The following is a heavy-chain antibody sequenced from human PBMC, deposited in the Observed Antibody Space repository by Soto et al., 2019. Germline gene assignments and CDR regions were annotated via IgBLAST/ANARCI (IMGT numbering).Heavy chain of an antibody. J-gene: IGHJ6*02. D-gene: IGHD6-13*01. Sequence: EVQLVESGGGLVQPGGSLRLSCAASGFTFSSYSMNWVRQAPGKGLEWVSYISSSSSTIYYADSVKGRFTISRDNAKNSLYLQMKSLRDEDPAVYYCARDRDNAAAAGTWVGFNFGSYYYYGMDVWGQGTTVTVSS. CDR1: GFTFSSYS. CDR3: ARDRDNAAAAGTWVGFNFGSYYYYGMDV. CDR2: ISSSSSTI. V-gene: IGHV3-48*02.